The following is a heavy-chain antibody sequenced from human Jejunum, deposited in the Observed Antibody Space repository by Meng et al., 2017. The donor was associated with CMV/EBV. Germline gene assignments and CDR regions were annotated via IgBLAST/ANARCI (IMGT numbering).Heavy chain of an antibody. CDR1: TFSSYS. J-gene: IGHJ4*02. D-gene: IGHD1-26*01. CDR3: ATTGPSRRYSGSYYYDY. V-gene: IGHV3-48*04. Sequence: TFSSYSMNWVRQAPGKGLEWVSYISSSSGTIYYADSVKGRFTISRDNAKNSLYLQMNSLRAEDTAVYYCATTGPSRRYSGSYYYDYWGQGTLVTVSS. CDR2: ISSSSGTI.